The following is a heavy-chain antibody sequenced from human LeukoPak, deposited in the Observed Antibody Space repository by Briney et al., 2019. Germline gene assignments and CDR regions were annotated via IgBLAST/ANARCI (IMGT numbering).Heavy chain of an antibody. D-gene: IGHD6-13*01. CDR3: ARDSLLQMVAAAGTFDY. CDR1: GGTFSSYA. CDR2: IIPIFGTA. J-gene: IGHJ4*02. Sequence: SVEVSCKASGGTFSSYAISWVRQAPGQGLEWMGGIIPIFGTANYAQKFQGRVTITADESTSTAYMELSSLRSEDTAVYYCARDSLLQMVAAAGTFDYWGQGTLVTVSS. V-gene: IGHV1-69*13.